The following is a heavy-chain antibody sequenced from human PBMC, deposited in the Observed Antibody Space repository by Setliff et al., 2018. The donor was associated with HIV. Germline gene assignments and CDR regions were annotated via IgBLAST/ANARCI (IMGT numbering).Heavy chain of an antibody. CDR3: ARGYPSSPYYYYMDA. CDR2: INPSGGST. CDR1: GYSFTSYY. D-gene: IGHD5-12*01. Sequence: ASVKVSCKASGYSFTSYYIHWVRQAPGQGLEWMGIINPSGGSTSYAQKFQGRVTMTRDTSTSTVYMELSSLRSEDTAVYNCARGYPSSPYYYYMDAWGKGTTVTVSS. V-gene: IGHV1-46*01. J-gene: IGHJ6*03.